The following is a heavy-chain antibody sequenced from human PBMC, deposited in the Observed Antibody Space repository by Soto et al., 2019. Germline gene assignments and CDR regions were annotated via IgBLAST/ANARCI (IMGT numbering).Heavy chain of an antibody. J-gene: IGHJ1*01. Sequence: ASVKVSCKASGYVFTAYSIHWLRQAPGQGLEWLGVRNSGSGFTTYAQNFQGRVTMTRDTSTSTVYVGLSSLRSDDTAIYYCAREENTGNDYSFYEVGGYFQHWGQGTLVTVS. CDR2: RNSGSGFT. CDR1: GYVFTAYS. D-gene: IGHD2-15*01. CDR3: AREENTGNDYSFYEVGGYFQH. V-gene: IGHV1-46*01.